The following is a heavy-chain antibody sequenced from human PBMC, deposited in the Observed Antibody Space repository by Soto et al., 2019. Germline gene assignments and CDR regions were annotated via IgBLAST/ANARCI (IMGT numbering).Heavy chain of an antibody. J-gene: IGHJ6*02. CDR1: GNTFTSYY. V-gene: IGHV1-46*01. CDR2: INSGGGSG. CDR3: ASGYSSDYGMDV. Sequence: ASVKVSCKASGNTFTSYYMHWARQAPGQGLEWMGIINSGGGSGIYTQKLQGRFSMTRDTSTSTVYMELSSLRYEDTAVYYCASGYSSDYGMDVWGQGTTVTVSS. D-gene: IGHD2-21*01.